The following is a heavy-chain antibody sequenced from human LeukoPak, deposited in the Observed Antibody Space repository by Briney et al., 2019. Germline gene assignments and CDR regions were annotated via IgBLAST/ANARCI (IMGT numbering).Heavy chain of an antibody. J-gene: IGHJ2*01. Sequence: GGSLRLSCAASGFTFSDYWMSWVRQALGKGLEWVANIKQDGSEKYYVDSVEGRFTISRDNAKNSLYLQTNSLRAEDTAVYYCARDGYSGRHWYFDLWGRGTLVTVSS. V-gene: IGHV3-7*01. D-gene: IGHD5-12*01. CDR1: GFTFSDYW. CDR3: ARDGYSGRHWYFDL. CDR2: IKQDGSEK.